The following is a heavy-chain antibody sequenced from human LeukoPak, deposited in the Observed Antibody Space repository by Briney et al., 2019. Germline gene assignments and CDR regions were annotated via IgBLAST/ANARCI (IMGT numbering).Heavy chain of an antibody. Sequence: PSETLSLTCTVSGGSISSSSYYWGWIRQPPGKGLEWIGSIYYSGSTYYNPSLESRVTISVDTSKNQFSLKLSSVTAADTAVYYCARQEGSQNFDYWGQGTLVTVSS. J-gene: IGHJ4*02. V-gene: IGHV4-39*01. CDR2: IYYSGST. CDR1: GGSISSSSYY. CDR3: ARQEGSQNFDY.